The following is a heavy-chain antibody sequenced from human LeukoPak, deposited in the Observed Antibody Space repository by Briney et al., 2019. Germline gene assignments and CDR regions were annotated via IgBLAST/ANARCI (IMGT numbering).Heavy chain of an antibody. D-gene: IGHD3-10*01. Sequence: SETLSLTCTVSGGSISSGGYYWSWIRQHPGKGLEWFGCIDYSGSTYYNPSLKSRVTISVDTSKNQFSLKLSSVTAADTAVYYCARARGLWFGELLYLDWFDPWGQGTLVTVSS. CDR1: GGSISSGGYY. CDR2: IDYSGST. CDR3: ARARGLWFGELLYLDWFDP. V-gene: IGHV4-31*03. J-gene: IGHJ5*02.